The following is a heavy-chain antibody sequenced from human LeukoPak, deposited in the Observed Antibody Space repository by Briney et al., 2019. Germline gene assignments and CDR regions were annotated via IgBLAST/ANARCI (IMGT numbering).Heavy chain of an antibody. J-gene: IGHJ3*02. CDR2: ISSSGSTI. Sequence: GSLRLSCAASGFTFSDYYMTWIRQAPGKGLECISYISSSGSTIYYADSVKGRFTISGDNAKNSLSLQMNSLGAEDTAVYYCARLIDGYNTFAFDIWGQGTMVTVSS. V-gene: IGHV3-11*01. CDR3: ARLIDGYNTFAFDI. CDR1: GFTFSDYY. D-gene: IGHD5-24*01.